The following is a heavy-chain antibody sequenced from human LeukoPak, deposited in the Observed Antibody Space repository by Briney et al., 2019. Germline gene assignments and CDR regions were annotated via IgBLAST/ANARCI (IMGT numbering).Heavy chain of an antibody. V-gene: IGHV3-11*01. CDR2: ISSSGSTI. CDR1: GFTFSDYY. D-gene: IGHD3-22*01. J-gene: IGHJ4*02. Sequence: GGSLRLSCAVSGFTFSDYYMSWIRQAPGKGLAWVSYISSSGSTIYYADSVKGRFTISRDNAKNSLYLQMNSLRAEDTAVYYCARPASSGYPVNWGQGTLVTVSS. CDR3: ARPASSGYPVN.